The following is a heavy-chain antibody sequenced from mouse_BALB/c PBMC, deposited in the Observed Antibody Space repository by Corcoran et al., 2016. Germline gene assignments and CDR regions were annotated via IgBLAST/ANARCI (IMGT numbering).Heavy chain of an antibody. J-gene: IGHJ3*01. CDR3: AREGNGFAY. CDR2: ISYDGSN. V-gene: IGHV3-6*02. CDR1: GYSITSGYY. Sequence: DVQLQESGPGLVKPSQSLSLTCSVTGYSITSGYYLNWIRQFPGNKLEWMGYISYDGSNNYNPSLKNRISITRDTSKNQFFLKLNSVTTEDTATYYCAREGNGFAYWGQGTLVTVSA.